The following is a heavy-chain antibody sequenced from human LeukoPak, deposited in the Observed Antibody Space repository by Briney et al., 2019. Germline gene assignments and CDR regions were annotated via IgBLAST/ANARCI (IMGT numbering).Heavy chain of an antibody. CDR1: GYTFTGYY. V-gene: IGHV1-2*02. D-gene: IGHD3-10*01. Sequence: ASVKVSCKASGYTFTGYYMHWVRQAPGQGLDWMVWINPNSGGTNYAQKFQGRVSKTRETSISTAYMELSRLRSDDTAVYYCARDQVRGYYYYMDVWGKGTTVTISS. CDR3: ARDQVRGYYYYMDV. J-gene: IGHJ6*03. CDR2: INPNSGGT.